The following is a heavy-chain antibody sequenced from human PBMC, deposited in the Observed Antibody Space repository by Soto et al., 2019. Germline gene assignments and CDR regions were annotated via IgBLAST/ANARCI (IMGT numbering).Heavy chain of an antibody. CDR3: ARGAYYGSGSYYNLGWFDP. CDR1: GYTFTSYD. CDR2: MNPNSGNT. V-gene: IGHV1-8*01. J-gene: IGHJ5*02. Sequence: QVQLVQSGAEVKKPGASVKVSCKASGYTFTSYDINLVRQATGQGLERMGWMNPNSGNTGYAQKFQGRVTMTRNTSISTAYMELSSLRSEDKAVYYCARGAYYGSGSYYNLGWFDPWGQGTLVPVSS. D-gene: IGHD3-10*01.